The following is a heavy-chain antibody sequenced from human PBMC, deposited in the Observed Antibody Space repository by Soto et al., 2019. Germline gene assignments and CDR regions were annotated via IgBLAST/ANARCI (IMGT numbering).Heavy chain of an antibody. CDR3: AKGGYKYGYYYYGMDV. D-gene: IGHD5-18*01. J-gene: IGHJ6*02. CDR2: ISGSGGNT. V-gene: IGHV3-23*01. Sequence: GGSLRLSCAAFGFTFKSYNMNWVRQAPRKGLEWVSSISGSGGNTYYADSVKGRFTISRDNSKSTLYLQMNSLRVEDTAIYYCAKGGYKYGYYYYGMDVWGQGTTVTVSS. CDR1: GFTFKSYN.